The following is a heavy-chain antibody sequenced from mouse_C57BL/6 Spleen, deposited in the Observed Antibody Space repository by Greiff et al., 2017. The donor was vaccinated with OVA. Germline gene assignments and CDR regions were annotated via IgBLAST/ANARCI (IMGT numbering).Heavy chain of an antibody. Sequence: QVQLQQPGPGLVQPSQSLSITCTVSGFSLTSYGVHWVRQSPGKGLEWLGVIWSGGSTDYNAAFISRLSISKDNSKSQVFFKMNSLQADDTAIYYCARTYDYDGRFDVWGTGTTVTVSS. CDR2: IWSGGST. V-gene: IGHV2-2*01. J-gene: IGHJ1*03. D-gene: IGHD2-4*01. CDR1: GFSLTSYG. CDR3: ARTYDYDGRFDV.